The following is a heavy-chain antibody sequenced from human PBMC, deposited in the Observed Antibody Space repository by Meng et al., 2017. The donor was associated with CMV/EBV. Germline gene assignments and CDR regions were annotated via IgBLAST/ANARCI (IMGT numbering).Heavy chain of an antibody. Sequence: SETLSLTCTVPGGSISSSSYYWGWTRQPPGKGLEWIVSIYYSGSTYYNLSLKSRVTISVDTSKNQFSLKLSSVTAADTAVYYCARWLRGMDVWGQGTTVTVSS. V-gene: IGHV4-39*07. CDR3: ARWLRGMDV. CDR2: IYYSGST. J-gene: IGHJ6*02. D-gene: IGHD5-18*01. CDR1: GGSISSSSYY.